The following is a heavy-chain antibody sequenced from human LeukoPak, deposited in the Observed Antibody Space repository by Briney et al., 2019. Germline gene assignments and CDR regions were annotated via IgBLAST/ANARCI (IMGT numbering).Heavy chain of an antibody. D-gene: IGHD2-15*01. Sequence: GGPLRLSCAASGFTFSSYEMNWVRQAPGKGLEWVSYISSSGSTIYYADSVKGRFTISRDNSKNTLYLQMNSLRAEDTAVYYCAKLYYLLPHRWGQGTLVTVSS. CDR3: AKLYYLLPHR. V-gene: IGHV3-48*03. CDR2: ISSSGSTI. J-gene: IGHJ4*02. CDR1: GFTFSSYE.